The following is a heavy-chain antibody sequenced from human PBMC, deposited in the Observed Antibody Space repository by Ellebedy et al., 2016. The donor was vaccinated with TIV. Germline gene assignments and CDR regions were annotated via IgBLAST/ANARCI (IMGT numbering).Heavy chain of an antibody. CDR3: ARDGRGSSGWNYYYYYGMDV. J-gene: IGHJ6*02. Sequence: SETLSLXXTVSGGSISSYYWSWIRQPPGKGLEWFGYIYYSGSTNYNPSLKSRVTISVDTSKNQFSLKLSSVTAADTAVYYCARDGRGSSGWNYYYYYGMDVWGQGTTVTVSS. V-gene: IGHV4-59*01. CDR1: GGSISSYY. D-gene: IGHD6-19*01. CDR2: IYYSGST.